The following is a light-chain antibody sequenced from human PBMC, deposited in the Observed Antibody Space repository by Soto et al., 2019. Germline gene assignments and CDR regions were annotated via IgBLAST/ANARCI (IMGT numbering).Light chain of an antibody. CDR3: QKYDNAPLT. CDR2: AAY. V-gene: IGKV1-27*01. J-gene: IGKJ4*01. Sequence: DIQMTQAPSSLSASVGDRVTITCRARQDISTYLAWYQQKPGKVPKLLISAAYTLQSGVPPRFSGSGSGTDFTLTISSLQPEDVPTYYCQKYDNAPLTFGGGTKVETK. CDR1: QDISTY.